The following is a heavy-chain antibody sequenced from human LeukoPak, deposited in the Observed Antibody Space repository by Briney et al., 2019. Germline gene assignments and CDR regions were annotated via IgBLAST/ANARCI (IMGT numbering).Heavy chain of an antibody. CDR2: IIPILGIA. D-gene: IGHD6-13*01. J-gene: IGHJ4*02. CDR3: ARGDEQTLDY. Sequence: SVKVSCKASGGTFSSYAISWVRQAPGQGLEWMGRIIPILGIANYAQEFQGRVTITADKSTSTAYMELSSLRSEDTAVYYCARGDEQTLDYWGQGTLVTVSS. V-gene: IGHV1-69*04. CDR1: GGTFSSYA.